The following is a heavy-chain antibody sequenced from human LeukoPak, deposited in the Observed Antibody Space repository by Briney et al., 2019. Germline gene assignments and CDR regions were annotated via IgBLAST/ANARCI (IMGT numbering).Heavy chain of an antibody. CDR1: GGSISSGGYY. J-gene: IGHJ5*02. V-gene: IGHV4-31*03. D-gene: IGHD3-9*01. CDR2: IYYSGST. Sequence: KTSETLSLTCTVSGGSISSGGYYWSWIRQHPGKGLEWIGSIYYSGSTYYNPSLKSRVTISVDTSKNQFSLKLSFVTAADTAVYYCARGARTYYDILTGYWFDPWGQGTLVTVSS. CDR3: ARGARTYYDILTGYWFDP.